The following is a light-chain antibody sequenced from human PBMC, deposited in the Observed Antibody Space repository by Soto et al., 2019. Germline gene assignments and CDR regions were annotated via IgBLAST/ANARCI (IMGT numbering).Light chain of an antibody. J-gene: IGKJ1*01. CDR2: WAS. CDR1: QSVLYSSNNKNY. V-gene: IGKV4-1*01. CDR3: QQYYSTPLT. Sequence: DIVMTQSPESLAVSLGERATINCKSSQSVLYSSNNKNYLAWYQQKPGQPPNLLIYWASTRESGVPDRFSGSGSGTDFTLTISRLQAEDVAVYYCQQYYSTPLTFGQGTKVEIK.